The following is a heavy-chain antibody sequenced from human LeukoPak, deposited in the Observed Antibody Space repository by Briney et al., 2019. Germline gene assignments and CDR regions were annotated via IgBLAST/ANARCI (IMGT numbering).Heavy chain of an antibody. Sequence: GGSLRLSCAACGFTFSSYSMNWIRQAPGKGLEWVSSISSSTSYIYYADSVKGRFTISRDNSKNTLYLQMNSLRAEDTAVYYCARARVSYDFWSGYYDYWGQGTLVTVSS. CDR1: GFTFSSYS. CDR3: ARARVSYDFWSGYYDY. D-gene: IGHD3-3*01. J-gene: IGHJ4*02. V-gene: IGHV3-21*01. CDR2: ISSSTSYI.